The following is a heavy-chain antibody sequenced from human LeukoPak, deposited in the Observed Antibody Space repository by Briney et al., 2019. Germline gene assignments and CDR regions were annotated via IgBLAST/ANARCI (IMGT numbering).Heavy chain of an antibody. CDR2: IYYSGSA. J-gene: IGHJ4*02. Sequence: SETLSLTCTVSGGSISSYYWSWIRQPPGKGLEWIGYIYYSGSANYNPSLKSRVTISVDTSKNQFSLKLSSVTAADTAVYYCARDPYSGSYPDYWGQGTLVTVSS. CDR3: ARDPYSGSYPDY. CDR1: GGSISSYY. V-gene: IGHV4-59*01. D-gene: IGHD1-26*01.